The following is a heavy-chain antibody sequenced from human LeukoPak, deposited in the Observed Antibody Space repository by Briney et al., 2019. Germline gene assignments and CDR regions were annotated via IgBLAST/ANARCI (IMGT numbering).Heavy chain of an antibody. CDR2: IKQDGSEK. V-gene: IGHV3-7*01. CDR1: GFTFSSYW. D-gene: IGHD3-22*01. J-gene: IGHJ3*02. Sequence: GGSLRLSCAASGFTFSSYWMSWARQAPGKGLEWVANIKQDGSEKYYVDSVKGRFTISRDNAKNSLYLQMNSLRAEDTAVYYCARDLITMIPQSAFDIWGQGTMVTVSS. CDR3: ARDLITMIPQSAFDI.